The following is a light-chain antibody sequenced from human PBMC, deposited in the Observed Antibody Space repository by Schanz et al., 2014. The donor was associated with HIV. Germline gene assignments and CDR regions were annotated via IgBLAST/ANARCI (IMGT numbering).Light chain of an antibody. CDR2: END. CDR1: SGSIASAY. CDR3: HSSDAADPGV. J-gene: IGLJ3*02. Sequence: NCMLTQPHSVSESPGKTVIISCTRSSGSIASAYVQWYQQRPGSAPTTLIYENDQRHSGVPDRFSGSIDSSSNSASLTISGLETDDEADYFCHSSDAADPGVFGGGTKLTVL. V-gene: IGLV6-57*04.